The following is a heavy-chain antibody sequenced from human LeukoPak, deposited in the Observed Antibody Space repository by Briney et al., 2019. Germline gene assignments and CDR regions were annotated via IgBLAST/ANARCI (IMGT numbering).Heavy chain of an antibody. CDR2: INHSGST. J-gene: IGHJ4*02. CDR3: ASIKGYYYGSGSYYNSKPFDY. D-gene: IGHD3-10*01. V-gene: IGHV4-34*01. Sequence: SETLSLTCAVYGGSFSGYYWSWIRQPPGKGLEWIGEINHSGSTNYNPSLKSRVTISVDTSKNRFSLKLSSVTAADTAVYYCASIKGYYYGSGSYYNSKPFDYWGQGTLVTVSS. CDR1: GGSFSGYY.